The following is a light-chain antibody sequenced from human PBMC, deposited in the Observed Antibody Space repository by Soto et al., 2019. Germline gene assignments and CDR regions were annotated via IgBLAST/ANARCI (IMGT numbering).Light chain of an antibody. CDR2: KAS. J-gene: IGKJ5*01. Sequence: DIQMTQSPSTLSASVGDRVTITCRASQSISSWLAWYQQKPGKAPKSLIYKASSLESGVPSRFSGGGSGTEFTLTISSLQPDDFATYYCQQYNSYPITFGPGTRLEIK. CDR1: QSISSW. CDR3: QQYNSYPIT. V-gene: IGKV1-5*03.